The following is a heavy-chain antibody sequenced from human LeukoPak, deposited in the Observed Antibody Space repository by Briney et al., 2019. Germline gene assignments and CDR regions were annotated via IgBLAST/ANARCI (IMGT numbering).Heavy chain of an antibody. J-gene: IGHJ4*02. CDR2: ISSSGSTI. CDR3: ARLDYYDSTSSDY. CDR1: GFTFSSYE. V-gene: IGHV3-48*03. Sequence: GGSLRLSCAASGFTFSSYEMNWVRQAPGKGLEWVSYISSSGSTIYYADSVKGRFTISRDNAKNSLYLQMNSLRAKDTAVYYCARLDYYDSTSSDYWGQGTLVTVSS. D-gene: IGHD3-22*01.